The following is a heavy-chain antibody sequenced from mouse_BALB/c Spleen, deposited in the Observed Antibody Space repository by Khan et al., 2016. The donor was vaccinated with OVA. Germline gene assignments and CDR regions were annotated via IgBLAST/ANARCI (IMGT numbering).Heavy chain of an antibody. CDR1: GYSITNGYF. J-gene: IGHJ3*01. Sequence: EVQLQESGPGLVKPSQSLSLTCSVTGYSITNGYFWNWIRQFPGNNLEWMGYIRYDGNTNYNPSLKNRISITRDTTKNQFLLNLNSVRHEDTATYYCARGGSSGPAWFTYWGQGTLVTVSA. D-gene: IGHD3-1*01. CDR3: ARGGSSGPAWFTY. CDR2: IRYDGNT. V-gene: IGHV3-6*02.